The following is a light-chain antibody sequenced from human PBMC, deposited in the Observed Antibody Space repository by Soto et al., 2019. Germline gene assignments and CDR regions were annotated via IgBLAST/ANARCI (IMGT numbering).Light chain of an antibody. V-gene: IGKV3-15*01. CDR1: QNIRSN. CDR2: GAS. J-gene: IGKJ1*01. Sequence: EIVMTQSPATLSVSPGERATLSCRARQNIRSNLAWYQQIPGQAPRLLIHGASTRATGIPARFSGSGSGTEFTLTISGLQSEDYAVYYCQQYNNWPPWTFGQGTKVEI. CDR3: QQYNNWPPWT.